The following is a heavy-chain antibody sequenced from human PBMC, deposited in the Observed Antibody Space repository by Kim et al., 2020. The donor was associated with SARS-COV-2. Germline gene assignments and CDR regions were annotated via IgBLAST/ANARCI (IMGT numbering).Heavy chain of an antibody. V-gene: IGHV3-48*03. CDR3: ARLEGRVGNNMDV. D-gene: IGHD1-26*01. Sequence: GGSLRLSCVGSGFTFSTREMIWVRQAPGQGLEWIAYISSGGHVTSYAESVRGRFTISRDNAKESVSLHMSELRLEDSSIYFCARLEGRVGNNMDVWGQGATVTVSS. J-gene: IGHJ6*02. CDR1: GFTFSTRE. CDR2: ISSGGHVT.